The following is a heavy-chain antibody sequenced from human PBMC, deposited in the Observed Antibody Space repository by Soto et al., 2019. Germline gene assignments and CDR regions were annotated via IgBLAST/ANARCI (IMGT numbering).Heavy chain of an antibody. Sequence: SLTCNVSGGSISYYYWSWFRQPPGKGLEWIGYIYYSGSTNYNPSLKSRVTISVDTSKNQFSLKVSSVTAADTAVYYCARGEYQLLSVDPWGQGTLVTVS. CDR1: GGSISYYY. CDR3: ARGEYQLLSVDP. V-gene: IGHV4-59*08. J-gene: IGHJ5*02. CDR2: IYYSGST. D-gene: IGHD2-2*01.